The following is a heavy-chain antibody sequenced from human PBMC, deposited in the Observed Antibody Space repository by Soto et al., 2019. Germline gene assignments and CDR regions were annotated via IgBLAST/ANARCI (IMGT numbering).Heavy chain of an antibody. CDR3: AGDYRDFWSGYRDAFDI. V-gene: IGHV1-3*01. CDR1: GYTFTSYA. J-gene: IGHJ3*02. Sequence: ASVKVSCKASGYTFTSYAMHWVRQAPGQRLEWMGWINAGNGNTKYSQKFQGRVTITRDTSASTAYMELSSLRSEDTTGYYCAGDYRDFWSGYRDAFDIWGQGTMVTVSS. CDR2: INAGNGNT. D-gene: IGHD3-3*01.